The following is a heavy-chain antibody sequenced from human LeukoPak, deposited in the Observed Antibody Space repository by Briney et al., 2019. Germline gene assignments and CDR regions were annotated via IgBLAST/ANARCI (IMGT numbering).Heavy chain of an antibody. CDR2: INPNSGGT. CDR1: GYTFTGYY. V-gene: IGHV1-2*02. CDR3: ARDRADYYLSSGYSV. Sequence: ASVKVSSTASGYTFTGYYMHWVRHAPGQGLEWMGWINPNSGGTNYAQKFQGRVTMTRDTSISTAYMELSRLRSDDTAVYYCARDRADYYLSSGYSVWGQGTLVTVSS. J-gene: IGHJ4*02. D-gene: IGHD3-22*01.